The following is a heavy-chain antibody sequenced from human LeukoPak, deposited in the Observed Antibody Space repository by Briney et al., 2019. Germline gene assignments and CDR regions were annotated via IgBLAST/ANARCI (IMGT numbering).Heavy chain of an antibody. CDR2: ISGSGGST. CDR1: GFTFSSYG. D-gene: IGHD3-22*01. V-gene: IGHV3-23*01. J-gene: IGHJ4*02. CDR3: AKGHGDASGYYYFDS. Sequence: GGSLRLSCAASGFTFSSYGMSWVRQAPGKGLEWVSAISGSGGSTYYADSVKGRFTISRDNSKNTLYLRMNSLRAEGTAVYYCAKGHGDASGYYYFDSWGQGTLVTVSS.